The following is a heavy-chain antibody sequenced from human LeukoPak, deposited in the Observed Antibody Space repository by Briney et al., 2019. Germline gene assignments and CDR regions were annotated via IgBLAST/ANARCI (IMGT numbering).Heavy chain of an antibody. CDR3: ARVLDSSGWYAFDY. CDR2: INWNGGST. D-gene: IGHD6-19*01. V-gene: IGHV3-20*04. Sequence: PGGSLRLSCAASGFTFDDYGMSWVRPAPGKGLEWVSGINWNGGSTGYADSVKGRFTISRDNAKNSLYLQMNSLRAEDTALYYCARVLDSSGWYAFDYWGQGTLVTVSS. CDR1: GFTFDDYG. J-gene: IGHJ4*02.